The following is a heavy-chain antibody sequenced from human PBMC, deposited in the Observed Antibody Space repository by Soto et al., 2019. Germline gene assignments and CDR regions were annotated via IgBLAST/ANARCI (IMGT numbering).Heavy chain of an antibody. D-gene: IGHD1-20*01. CDR3: ARSEMTYNWND. Sequence: EVQLLESGGDLVQPGGSLRLSCAASGFTFRGDAMSWVRQAPGKGLEWVSSISRSGAMTHYADSVKGRFTISRDNAKNTLYLQMESLRAEDTALYYCARSEMTYNWNDWGQGALVTVSS. J-gene: IGHJ4*02. CDR1: GFTFRGDA. V-gene: IGHV3-23*01. CDR2: ISRSGAMT.